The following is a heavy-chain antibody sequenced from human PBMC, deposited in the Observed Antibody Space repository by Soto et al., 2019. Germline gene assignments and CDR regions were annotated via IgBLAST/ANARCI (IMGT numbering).Heavy chain of an antibody. J-gene: IGHJ6*02. CDR2: IYYSGST. D-gene: IGHD2-15*01. Sequence: TLSLTCPVSGGSISSGGYYWSWIRQHPGKGLEWIGYIYYSGSTYYNPSLKSRVTISVDTSKNQFSLRLSSVTAADTAVYYCARDTPRSRYGMDVWGQGSTVNVSS. CDR3: ARDTPRSRYGMDV. V-gene: IGHV4-31*03. CDR1: GGSISSGGYY.